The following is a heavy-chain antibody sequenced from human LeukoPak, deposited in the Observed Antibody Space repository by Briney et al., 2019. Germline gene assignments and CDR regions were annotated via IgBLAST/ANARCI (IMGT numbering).Heavy chain of an antibody. CDR2: IYYSGST. CDR3: ARKGRFGYYYGMDV. V-gene: IGHV4-59*01. J-gene: IGHJ6*02. Sequence: SETLSLTCIVSGGSISSYYWSWIRQPPGKGLEWIGYIYYSGSTNYNPSLKSRVTISVDTSKNQFSLELSSVTAADTAVYYCARKGRFGYYYGMDVWGQGTTVTVSS. CDR1: GGSISSYY. D-gene: IGHD3-10*01.